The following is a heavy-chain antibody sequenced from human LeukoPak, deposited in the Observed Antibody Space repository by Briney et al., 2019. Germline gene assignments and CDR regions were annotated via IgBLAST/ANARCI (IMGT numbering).Heavy chain of an antibody. J-gene: IGHJ5*02. D-gene: IGHD2-2*01. CDR2: IIPIFGTA. CDR1: GSTFSSYA. CDR3: ARDLGCSSTCCSRFDT. Sequence: SVKVSCKVSGSTFSSYAISWVRQAPGQGLEWMAGIIPIFGTANYAQKFQGRVTITTDESTSTAYMELSSLRSEDTAVYYCARDLGCSSTCCSRFDTWGQGSLVTVSS. V-gene: IGHV1-69*05.